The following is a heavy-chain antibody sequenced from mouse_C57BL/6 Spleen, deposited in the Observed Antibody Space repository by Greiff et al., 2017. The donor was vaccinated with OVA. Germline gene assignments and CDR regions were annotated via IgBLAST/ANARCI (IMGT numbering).Heavy chain of an antibody. CDR2: ISYDGSN. D-gene: IGHD1-1*01. CDR1: GYSITSGYY. CDR3: AENYYGSSYGWYFDV. J-gene: IGHJ1*03. V-gene: IGHV3-6*01. Sequence: EVKLMESGPGLVKPSQSLSLTCSVTGYSITSGYYWNWIRQFPGNKLEWMGYISYDGSNNYNPSLKNRISITRDTSKNQFFLKLNSVTTEDTATYYCAENYYGSSYGWYFDVWGTGTTVTVSS.